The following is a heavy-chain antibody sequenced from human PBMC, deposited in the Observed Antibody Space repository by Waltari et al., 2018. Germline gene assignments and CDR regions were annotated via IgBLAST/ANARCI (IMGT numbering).Heavy chain of an antibody. Sequence: EVHLLESGGGLVQPGGSLRPSCVAPGFPFSNYAMTWVRQAPGQGLEWGSYIRGGGAGTLYADSVKGRFTISRDNSKNTLYLQMNSLGAEDTALYYCAKCASSYGNDALDVWGRGTMVTVSS. J-gene: IGHJ3*01. CDR2: IRGGGAGT. CDR3: AKCASSYGNDALDV. V-gene: IGHV3-23*01. D-gene: IGHD5-18*01. CDR1: GFPFSNYA.